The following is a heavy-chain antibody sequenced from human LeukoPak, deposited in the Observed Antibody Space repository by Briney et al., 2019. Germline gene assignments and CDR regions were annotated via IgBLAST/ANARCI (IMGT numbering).Heavy chain of an antibody. CDR1: GYTFTSYG. D-gene: IGHD4-17*01. Sequence: ASVTVSCKASGYTFTSYGISWVRQAPGQGLEWMGWISAYNGNTNYAQKLQGRVTMTTDTSTSTAYMELRSLRSDDTAVYYCARERDYGFSGYFDYWGQGTLVTVSS. V-gene: IGHV1-18*01. CDR3: ARERDYGFSGYFDY. CDR2: ISAYNGNT. J-gene: IGHJ4*02.